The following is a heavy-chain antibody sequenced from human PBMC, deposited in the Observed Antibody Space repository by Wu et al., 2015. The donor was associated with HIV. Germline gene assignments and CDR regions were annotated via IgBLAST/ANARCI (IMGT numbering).Heavy chain of an antibody. D-gene: IGHD3-9*01. CDR1: GYNRNTYY. Sequence: QVQLVQSGPEVKKPGASVKVSCKASGYNRNTYYMHWVRQAPGQGLEWIGWINPNSGATKYAQKFQGRVTMTRDTSLATSYMELSSLTSDDTAVYFCAKDGPVSYNAGFRINWFDPWGQGALVTVSS. J-gene: IGHJ5*02. CDR3: AKDGPVSYNAGFRINWFDP. CDR2: INPNSGAT. V-gene: IGHV1-2*02.